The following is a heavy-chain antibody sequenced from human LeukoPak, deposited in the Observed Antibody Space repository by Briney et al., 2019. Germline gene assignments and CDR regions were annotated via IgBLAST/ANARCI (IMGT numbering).Heavy chain of an antibody. CDR1: GYTFTGYY. CDR2: ISAYNGNT. Sequence: GASVKVSCKASGYTFTGYYMHWVRQAPGQGLEWMGWISAYNGNTNYAQKLQGRVTMTTDTSTSTAYMELRSLRSDDTAVYYCARDPGYDFWSGYLSPNDYYYYMDVWGKGTTVTVSS. D-gene: IGHD3-3*01. V-gene: IGHV1-18*04. CDR3: ARDPGYDFWSGYLSPNDYYYYMDV. J-gene: IGHJ6*03.